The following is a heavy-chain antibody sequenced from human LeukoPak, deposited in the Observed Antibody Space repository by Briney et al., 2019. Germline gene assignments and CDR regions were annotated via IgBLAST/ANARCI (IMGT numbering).Heavy chain of an antibody. D-gene: IGHD6-19*01. CDR3: ARIGSGSTSPFDY. V-gene: IGHV3-21*01. Sequence: PGGSLRLSCAASGFTFSSYSMNWVRQAPGKGLEWVSSISSSSYIYYADSVKGRFTISRDNAKNSLYLQMNSLRAEDTAVYYCARIGSGSTSPFDYWGQGTLVTVSS. CDR2: ISSSSYI. CDR1: GFTFSSYS. J-gene: IGHJ4*02.